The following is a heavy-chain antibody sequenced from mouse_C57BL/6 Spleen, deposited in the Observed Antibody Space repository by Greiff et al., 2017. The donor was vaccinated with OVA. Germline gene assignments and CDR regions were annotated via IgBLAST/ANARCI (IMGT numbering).Heavy chain of an antibody. J-gene: IGHJ1*03. D-gene: IGHD2-4*01. CDR1: GYTFTSYW. CDR2: IDPSYSYT. CDR3: ARRKYDYDFFDV. Sequence: QVQLQQPGAELVRPGTSVKLSCKASGYTFTSYWMPWVKQRPGQGLEWIGVIDPSYSYTNYNQKFKGKATLTVDTSSSTAYMQLSSLTSEDSAVYYCARRKYDYDFFDVWGTGTTVTVSS. V-gene: IGHV1-59*01.